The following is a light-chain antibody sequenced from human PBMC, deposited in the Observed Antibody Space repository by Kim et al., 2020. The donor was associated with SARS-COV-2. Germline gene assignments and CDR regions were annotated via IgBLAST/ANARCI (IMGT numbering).Light chain of an antibody. CDR2: QDK. V-gene: IGLV3-1*01. CDR3: QAWDSHTAAV. CDR1: KLGDKF. J-gene: IGLJ2*01. Sequence: SYELTQPPSLSVSPGQTASITCSGDKLGDKFVSWYQQKPGQSPVRVIYQDKKRPSGIPEQFSGSNSGNTATLTISGTQAMDEAVYYCQAWDSHTAAVFGG.